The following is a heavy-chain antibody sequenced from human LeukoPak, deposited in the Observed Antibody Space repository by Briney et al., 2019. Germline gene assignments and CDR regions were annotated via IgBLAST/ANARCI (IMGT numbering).Heavy chain of an antibody. D-gene: IGHD6-13*01. Sequence: GGSLRLSCAASGFTLSSYEMNWVRQAPGKGLEWVSYISSSGSTIYYADSVKGRFTISRDNAKNSLYLQMNSLRAEDTAVYYCAKDGYSSSWSYYYYYYMDVWGKGTTVTVSS. CDR1: GFTLSSYE. CDR3: AKDGYSSSWSYYYYYYMDV. V-gene: IGHV3-48*03. CDR2: ISSSGSTI. J-gene: IGHJ6*03.